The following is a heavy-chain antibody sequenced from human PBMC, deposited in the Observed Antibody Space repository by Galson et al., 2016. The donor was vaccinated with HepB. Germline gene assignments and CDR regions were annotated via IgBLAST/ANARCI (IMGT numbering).Heavy chain of an antibody. CDR1: GFIFSRYG. J-gene: IGHJ4*02. CDR3: ARDRGGTYSNCFDY. D-gene: IGHD1-26*01. V-gene: IGHV3-7*03. Sequence: SLRLSCAASGFIFSRYGVAWVRQAPGKGLEWVANIKQDGSEKYYVDSVKGRFTISRDNAKNSLYLQINSLSAEDTAVYSCARDRGGTYSNCFDYWGQGTMVTVSS. CDR2: IKQDGSEK.